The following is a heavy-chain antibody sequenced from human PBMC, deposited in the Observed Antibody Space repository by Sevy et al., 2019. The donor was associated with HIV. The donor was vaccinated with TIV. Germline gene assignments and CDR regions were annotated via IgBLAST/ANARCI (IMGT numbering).Heavy chain of an antibody. J-gene: IGHJ4*02. Sequence: GGSLRLSCAASGFTFSSYWMSWVRQAPGKGLELVVNIKQDGSEKYYVDSVKGRFTISRDNAKNSLYLQMNSLRAEDTAVYYCASLYYYDSSGYHWGQGTLVTVSS. D-gene: IGHD3-22*01. CDR3: ASLYYYDSSGYH. CDR1: GFTFSSYW. CDR2: IKQDGSEK. V-gene: IGHV3-7*01.